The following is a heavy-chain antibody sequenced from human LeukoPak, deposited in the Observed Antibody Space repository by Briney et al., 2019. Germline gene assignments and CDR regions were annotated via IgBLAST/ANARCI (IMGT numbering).Heavy chain of an antibody. D-gene: IGHD2-15*01. J-gene: IGHJ4*02. CDR3: AKAVLRYCSGGSCYPDY. V-gene: IGHV3-30*18. Sequence: PGGSLRLSCAASGFTFSSYGMHWVRQAPGKGLEWVAVISYDGSNKYYADSVKGRFTISRDNSKNTLYLQMNSLRAEDTAVYYCAKAVLRYCSGGSCYPDYWGQGTLVTVSS. CDR2: ISYDGSNK. CDR1: GFTFSSYG.